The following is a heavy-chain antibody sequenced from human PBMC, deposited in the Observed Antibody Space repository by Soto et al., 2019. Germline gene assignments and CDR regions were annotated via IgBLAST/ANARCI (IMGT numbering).Heavy chain of an antibody. Sequence: SETLSLTCTVSGGSISSGGYYWSWIRQHPGKGLEWIGYIYYSGSTYYNPSLKSRVTISVDTSKNQFSLKLSSVTAADTAVYYCARDPQIAPFRGALDIWGQGTMVTGSS. D-gene: IGHD3-10*01. V-gene: IGHV4-31*03. CDR3: ARDPQIAPFRGALDI. J-gene: IGHJ3*02. CDR1: GGSISSGGYY. CDR2: IYYSGST.